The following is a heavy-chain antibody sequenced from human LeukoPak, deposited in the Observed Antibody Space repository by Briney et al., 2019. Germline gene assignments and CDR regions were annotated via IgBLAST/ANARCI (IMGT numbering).Heavy chain of an antibody. V-gene: IGHV3-23*01. D-gene: IGHD3-3*01. CDR1: GFTFSSYD. CDR2: INGGGDTT. CDR3: AKDASYYDFWSGYSQSFFDY. J-gene: IGHJ4*02. Sequence: GESLTLSCAASGFTFSSYDMSWVRHPPGRGLEWVSTINGGGDTTYYAASVKRGFTISRDTSKNTLYLQMNSLRAEDTAVYYCAKDASYYDFWSGYSQSFFDYWGQGTLVTASS.